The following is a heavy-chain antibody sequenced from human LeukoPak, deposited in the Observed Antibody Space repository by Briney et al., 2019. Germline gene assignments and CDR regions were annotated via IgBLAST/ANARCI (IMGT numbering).Heavy chain of an antibody. D-gene: IGHD1-7*01. CDR2: IYYSGST. CDR3: ARLQLELLFDY. CDR1: GGSISSSSYY. V-gene: IGHV4-39*01. Sequence: PSETLSLTCTVSGGSISSSSYYWGWIRQPPGKGLEWIGSIYYSGSTYYNPSLKSRVTISVDTSKNQFSLKLSSVTAADTAVYYCARLQLELLFDYWGQGTLVTASS. J-gene: IGHJ4*02.